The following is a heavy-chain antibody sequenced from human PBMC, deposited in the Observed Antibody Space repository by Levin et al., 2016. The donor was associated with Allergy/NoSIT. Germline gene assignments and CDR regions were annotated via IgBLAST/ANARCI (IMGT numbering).Heavy chain of an antibody. D-gene: IGHD3-10*01. CDR2: ISGSGGST. Sequence: VRQAPGKGLEWVSAISGSGGSTYYADSVKGRFTISRDNSKNTLYLQMNSLRAEDTAVYYCAKFPTYYYGSGSYNQGYYFDYWGQGTLVTVSS. CDR3: AKFPTYYYGSGSYNQGYYFDY. J-gene: IGHJ4*02. V-gene: IGHV3-23*01.